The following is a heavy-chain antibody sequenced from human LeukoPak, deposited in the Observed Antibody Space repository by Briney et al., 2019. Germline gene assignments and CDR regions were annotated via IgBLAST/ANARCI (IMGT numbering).Heavy chain of an antibody. CDR1: GFTFSSYS. CDR3: ASVPIFGVVIIDDY. V-gene: IGHV3-21*01. CDR2: ISSSSSYI. D-gene: IGHD3-3*01. Sequence: GGSLRLSCAASGFTFSSYSMNWVRQAPGKGLEWVSSISSSSSYIYYADSVKGRFTISRDNAKNSLYLQMNSLRAEDTAVYYCASVPIFGVVIIDDYWGQGTLVTVSS. J-gene: IGHJ4*02.